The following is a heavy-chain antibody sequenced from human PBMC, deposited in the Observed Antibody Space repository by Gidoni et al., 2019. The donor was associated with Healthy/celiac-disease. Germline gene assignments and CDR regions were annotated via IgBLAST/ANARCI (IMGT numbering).Heavy chain of an antibody. CDR2: MNPNSGGT. CDR1: GYPSTGYY. J-gene: IGHJ4*02. D-gene: IGHD2-15*01. V-gene: IGHV1-2*02. Sequence: QVQLVQSGAEVKKPGASVKVACTASGYPSTGYYMHWVRQAPGQGLEWLGGMNPNSGGTNYAQKFQGRVTMTRDTSISTAYMELSRLRSDDTAVYYCAILDIVVVVAATGDYWGQGTLVTVSS. CDR3: AILDIVVVVAATGDY.